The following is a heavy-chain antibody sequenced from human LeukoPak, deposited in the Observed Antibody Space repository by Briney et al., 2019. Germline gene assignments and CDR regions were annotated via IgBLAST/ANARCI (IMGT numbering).Heavy chain of an antibody. V-gene: IGHV3-23*01. J-gene: IGHJ2*01. Sequence: PGGSLRLSCAASGFRFDSYAMNWVRQAPGGGLEWVSGISGTSGRPYYADSGQGRFPISRANSKSALYLQMNSLRGDDTAIYFCAKGGFDTAMVTSWYFDVWGRGTPVTVSS. D-gene: IGHD5-18*01. CDR3: AKGGFDTAMVTSWYFDV. CDR1: GFRFDSYA. CDR2: ISGTSGRP.